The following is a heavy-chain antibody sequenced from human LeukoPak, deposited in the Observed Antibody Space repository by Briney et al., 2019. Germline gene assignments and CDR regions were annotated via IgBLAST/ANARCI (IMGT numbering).Heavy chain of an antibody. CDR3: ARDAPSMAYDY. Sequence: ASVKVSCKASGYSFTRYYMYWVRQAPGQGLEWMGIINPSGGTTNYAQKLQGRVTMTTDTSTSTAYMELRSLRSDDTAVYYCARDAPSMAYDYWGQGTLVTVSS. D-gene: IGHD2-8*01. J-gene: IGHJ4*02. V-gene: IGHV1-46*01. CDR1: GYSFTRYY. CDR2: INPSGGTT.